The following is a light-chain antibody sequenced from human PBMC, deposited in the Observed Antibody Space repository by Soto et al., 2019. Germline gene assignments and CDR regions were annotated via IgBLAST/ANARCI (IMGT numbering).Light chain of an antibody. CDR2: EVT. Sequence: QSALTQPVSVSGSPGQSITISCTGSSSDVVAYYFVSWYQHRTGKAPKLILYEVTTRPSGISSRFSGSKSGNTASLTISGLQADYEAYYYCSSYPSTNTPYGFGTGTKVTV. CDR3: SSYPSTNTPYG. V-gene: IGLV2-14*01. J-gene: IGLJ1*01. CDR1: SSDVVAYYF.